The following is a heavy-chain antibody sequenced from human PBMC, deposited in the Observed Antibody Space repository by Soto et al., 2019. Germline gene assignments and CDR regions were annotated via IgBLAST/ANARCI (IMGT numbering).Heavy chain of an antibody. CDR1: GFSFSDIA. CDR3: SNYSGGPSIPAA. J-gene: IGHJ5*02. Sequence: EVRLLEAGGGLVQPGGSLKLSCATSGFSFSDIAMHWVRQTARKGLEWVGRIDRKTYNYATTYGASVKGRFTISRDDSRSMVYLQMNSLKTEDTAIYHCSNYSGGPSIPAALGQGTLVTVSS. D-gene: IGHD1-26*01. V-gene: IGHV3-73*02. CDR2: IDRKTYNYAT.